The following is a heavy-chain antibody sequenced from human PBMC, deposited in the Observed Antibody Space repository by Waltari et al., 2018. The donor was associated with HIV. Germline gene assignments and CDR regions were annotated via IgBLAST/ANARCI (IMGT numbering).Heavy chain of an antibody. D-gene: IGHD3-22*01. V-gene: IGHV3-15*01. Sequence: EVQLVESGGGLVKPGGSLRLSCAASGITFRNAWMSWVRQAPGQGVEWVGRIKSGAEGGTTDYAAAVKGRFTISRDDSKHTLYLQMDSLKTEDTAVYYCTTLWYSYDSTDYWGQGTLVTVSS. J-gene: IGHJ4*02. CDR1: GITFRNAW. CDR2: IKSGAEGGTT. CDR3: TTLWYSYDSTDY.